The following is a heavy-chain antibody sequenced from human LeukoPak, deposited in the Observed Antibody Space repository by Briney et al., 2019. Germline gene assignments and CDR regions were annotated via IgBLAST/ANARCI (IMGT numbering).Heavy chain of an antibody. J-gene: IGHJ4*02. CDR2: IYYSGST. Sequence: PSETLSLTCTVSGGSISSGDYYWSWIRQPPGKGLEWIGYIYYSGSTYYNPSLKSRVTISVDTSKNQFSLKLSSVTAADTAVYYCARGEGRHWGSGSYYIHWGQGTLVTVSS. CDR1: GGSISSGDYY. V-gene: IGHV4-30-4*01. D-gene: IGHD3-10*01. CDR3: ARGEGRHWGSGSYYIH.